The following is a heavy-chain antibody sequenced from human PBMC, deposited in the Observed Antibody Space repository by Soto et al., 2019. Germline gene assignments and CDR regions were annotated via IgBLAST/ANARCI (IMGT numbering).Heavy chain of an antibody. CDR1: GFTFSSYG. CDR3: ARDYFEDIVVVPAAMGFDY. CDR2: IWYDGSNK. J-gene: IGHJ4*02. D-gene: IGHD2-2*01. V-gene: IGHV3-33*01. Sequence: GGSLILSCAASGFTFSSYGMHWGRQAPGKGLEWVAVIWYDGSNKYYADSVKGRFTISRDNSKNTLYLQMNSLRAEDTAVYYCARDYFEDIVVVPAAMGFDYWGQGTLVTVSS.